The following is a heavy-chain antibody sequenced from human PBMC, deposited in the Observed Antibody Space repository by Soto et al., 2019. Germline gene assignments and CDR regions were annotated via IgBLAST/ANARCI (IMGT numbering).Heavy chain of an antibody. V-gene: IGHV3-73*01. CDR3: TRTYDFWSDYFDY. D-gene: IGHD3-3*01. Sequence: GGSLRLSCAASGFTFSGSAMHWVRQASGKGLEWVGSIRSKANSYATAYAASVKSRFTISTDDSKNTAYLQMNSLKTYDTAVYYCTRTYDFWSDYFDYWGQGTLVTVSS. CDR2: IRSKANSYAT. CDR1: GFTFSGSA. J-gene: IGHJ4*02.